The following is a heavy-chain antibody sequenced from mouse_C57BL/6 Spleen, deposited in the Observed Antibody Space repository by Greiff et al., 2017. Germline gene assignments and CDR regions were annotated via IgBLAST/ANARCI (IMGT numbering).Heavy chain of an antibody. CDR1: GFSFNTYA. J-gene: IGHJ4*01. CDR3: VRHPDSS. V-gene: IGHV10-1*01. Sequence: EVQLVESGGGLVQPKGSLKLSCAASGFSFNTYAMTWVRQAPGKGLEWVARIRSKSNNYATYYADSVKDRFTSSRDDSESMLYLQMNNVKTEDTAMYYCVRHPDSSWGQGTSVTVSS. D-gene: IGHD3-2*02. CDR2: IRSKSNNYAT.